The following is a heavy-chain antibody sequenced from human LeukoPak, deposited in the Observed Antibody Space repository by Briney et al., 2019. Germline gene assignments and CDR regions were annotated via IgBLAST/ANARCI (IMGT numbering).Heavy chain of an antibody. V-gene: IGHV4-39*01. D-gene: IGHD3-16*01. CDR2: IYYSGTT. J-gene: IGHJ4*02. CDR1: GGSINY. Sequence: PSETLSLTCTVSGGSINYGGWIRQPPGKGLEWIGSIYYSGTTYYNPSLKSRVTIFVDTSKNQFSLKLSSVTAADTAVYYCARWGILELRPSFDYWGQGTLVTVSS. CDR3: ARWGILELRPSFDY.